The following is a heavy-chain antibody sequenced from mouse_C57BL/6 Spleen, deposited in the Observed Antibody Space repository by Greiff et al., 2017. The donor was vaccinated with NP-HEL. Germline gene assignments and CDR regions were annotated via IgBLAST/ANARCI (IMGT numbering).Heavy chain of an antibody. CDR2: IDPENGDT. Sequence: EVKLVESGAELVRPGASVKLSCTASGFNIKDDYMHWVKQRPEQGLEWIGWIDPENGDTEYASKFQGKATITADTSSNTAYLQLSSLTSEDTAVYYCTTKSPGYYAMDYWGQGTSVTVSS. V-gene: IGHV14-4*01. CDR3: TTKSPGYYAMDY. CDR1: GFNIKDDY. J-gene: IGHJ4*01.